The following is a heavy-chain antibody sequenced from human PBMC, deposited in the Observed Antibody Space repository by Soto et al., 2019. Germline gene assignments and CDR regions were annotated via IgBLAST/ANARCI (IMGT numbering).Heavy chain of an antibody. J-gene: IGHJ4*02. D-gene: IGHD1-20*01. V-gene: IGHV3-74*01. CDR1: VFTCSNFA. Sequence: GSLRVSCAGAVFTCSNFAIHWVRQVPGKGLEWVSRINSDGSRTTFADSVKGRFTVSRGNAKYTLSLEMNSLRPEDTALYYCARDYNWNAFDYWGPGTLVTVSS. CDR3: ARDYNWNAFDY. CDR2: INSDGSRT.